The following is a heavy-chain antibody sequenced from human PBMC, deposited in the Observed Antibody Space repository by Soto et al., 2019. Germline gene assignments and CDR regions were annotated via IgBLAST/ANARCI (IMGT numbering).Heavy chain of an antibody. J-gene: IGHJ4*02. D-gene: IGHD2-15*01. CDR1: GFTFSNAW. CDR3: TTDSGFYCSGGSCYLY. Sequence: EVQLVESGGGLVKPGGSLRLSCAASGFTFSNAWMSWVRQAPGKGLEWVGRIKSKTDGGTTDYAAPVKGRFTISRDDSKNTLYLQMNSLKTEDTAVYYCTTDSGFYCSGGSCYLYWGQGTLVTVSS. CDR2: IKSKTDGGTT. V-gene: IGHV3-15*01.